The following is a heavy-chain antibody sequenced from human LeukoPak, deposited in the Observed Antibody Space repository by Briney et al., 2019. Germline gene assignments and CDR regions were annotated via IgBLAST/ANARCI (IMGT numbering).Heavy chain of an antibody. V-gene: IGHV4-4*07. D-gene: IGHD1-14*01. J-gene: IGHJ5*02. CDR1: GGSISSYY. CDR3: ARLNKPGWFDP. Sequence: PSETLSLTCTVSGGSISSYYWSWIRQPAGRGLEWIGHIYTSGSTNYNPSLKSRVTMSVDTSKNQFSLRPNSVTATDTAVYYCARLNKPGWFDPWGQGTLVTVSS. CDR2: IYTSGST.